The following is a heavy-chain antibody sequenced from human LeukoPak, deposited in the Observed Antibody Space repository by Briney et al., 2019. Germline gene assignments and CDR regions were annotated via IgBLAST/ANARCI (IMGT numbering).Heavy chain of an antibody. CDR3: ASLTFSGRGNWFDP. CDR1: GGSISSGGYS. Sequence: SQTLSLTCAVSGGSISSGGYSWSWIRQPPGKGLEWIGYIYRSGSTYYNPSLKSRVTISVDRSKNQFSLKLSSVTAADTAVYYCASLTFSGRGNWFDPWGQGTLVTVSS. D-gene: IGHD3-10*01. CDR2: IYRSGST. V-gene: IGHV4-30-2*01. J-gene: IGHJ5*02.